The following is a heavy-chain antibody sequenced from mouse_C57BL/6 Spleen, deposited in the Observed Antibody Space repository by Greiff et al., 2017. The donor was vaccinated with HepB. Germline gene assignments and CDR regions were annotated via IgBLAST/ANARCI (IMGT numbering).Heavy chain of an antibody. CDR3: ARWLLPLGYFDV. Sequence: QVQLKQPGAELVRPGSSVKLSCKASGYTFTSYWMDWVKQRPGQGLEWIGNIYPSDSETHYNQKFKDKATLTVDKSSSTAYMQLSSLTSEDSAVYYCARWLLPLGYFDVWGTGTTVTVSS. J-gene: IGHJ1*03. CDR2: IYPSDSET. D-gene: IGHD2-3*01. V-gene: IGHV1-61*01. CDR1: GYTFTSYW.